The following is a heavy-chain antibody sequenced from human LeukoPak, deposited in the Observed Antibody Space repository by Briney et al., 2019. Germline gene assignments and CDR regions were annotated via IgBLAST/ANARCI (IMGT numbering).Heavy chain of an antibody. J-gene: IGHJ5*02. V-gene: IGHV4-38-2*02. CDR2: IYHSGST. Sequence: SETLSLTCTVSGYSISSGYYWGWIRQPPGKGLEWIGSIYHSGSTYYNPSLKSRVTISVDTSKNQFSLKLSSVTAADTAAYYCAREPNGRFDPWGQGTLVTVSS. D-gene: IGHD1-14*01. CDR3: AREPNGRFDP. CDR1: GYSISSGYY.